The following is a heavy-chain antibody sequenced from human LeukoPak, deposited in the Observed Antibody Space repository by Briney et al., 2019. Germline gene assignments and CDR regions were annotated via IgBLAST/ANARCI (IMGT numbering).Heavy chain of an antibody. Sequence: SETLSLTCAVYGGSFSGYYWSWIRQPPGKGLEWIGEINHSGSTNYNPSLKSRVTISVDTSKNQFSLKLSSVTAADTAVYYCARRRGTMVRGVDYWGQGTLVTVSS. CDR3: ARRRGTMVRGVDY. CDR2: INHSGST. D-gene: IGHD3-10*01. V-gene: IGHV4-34*01. CDR1: GGSFSGYY. J-gene: IGHJ4*02.